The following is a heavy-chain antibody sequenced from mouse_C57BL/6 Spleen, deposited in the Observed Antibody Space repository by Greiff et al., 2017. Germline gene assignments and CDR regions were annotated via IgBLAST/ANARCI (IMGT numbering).Heavy chain of an antibody. CDR2: IRSKSNNYAT. Sequence: VQLKESGGGLVQPKGSLKLSCAASGFSFNTYAMNWVRQAPGKGLEWVARIRSKSNNYATYYADSVKDRFTISRDDSESMLYLQMNNLKTEDTAMYYCVRQDYGSSWGFAYWGQGTLVTVSA. J-gene: IGHJ3*01. CDR1: GFSFNTYA. V-gene: IGHV10-1*01. D-gene: IGHD1-1*01. CDR3: VRQDYGSSWGFAY.